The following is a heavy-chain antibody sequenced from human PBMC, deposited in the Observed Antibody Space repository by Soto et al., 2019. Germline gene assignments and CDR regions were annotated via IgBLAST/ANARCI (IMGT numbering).Heavy chain of an antibody. D-gene: IGHD2-15*01. Sequence: GPGLVKASDTLSLTCTVSGVSITSFFWNWVRQPAGGPLEWIGRFFIRGTTTYNPSLKSRLILSADTSKNQLSLKLTSVTAADTAVYYCAADSGGGGRAFDYWGQGTLATVSS. CDR2: FFIRGTT. CDR1: GVSITSFF. V-gene: IGHV4-4*07. J-gene: IGHJ4*02. CDR3: AADSGGGGRAFDY.